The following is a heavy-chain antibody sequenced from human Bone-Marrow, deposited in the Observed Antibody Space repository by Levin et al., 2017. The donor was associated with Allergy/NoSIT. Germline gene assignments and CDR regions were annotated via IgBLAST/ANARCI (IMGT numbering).Heavy chain of an antibody. J-gene: IGHJ3*02. CDR1: GGAIDNRNYY. CDR3: VRHVKTIVHGVIVKNNDSFDI. D-gene: IGHD3-10*01. Sequence: ASETLSLTCSVSGGAIDNRNYYWGWIRQPPGKGLEWIGSIYYSGRTYYKPSLKSRATISIDTSKRQFSLKLSSVTAADTAVYYCVRHVKTIVHGVIVKNNDSFDIWGQGTRVTVSS. V-gene: IGHV4-39*01. CDR2: IYYSGRT.